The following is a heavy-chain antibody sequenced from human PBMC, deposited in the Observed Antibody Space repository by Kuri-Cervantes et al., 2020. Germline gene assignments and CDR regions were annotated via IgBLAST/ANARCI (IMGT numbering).Heavy chain of an antibody. CDR1: GFTFSSYA. Sequence: GESLKISCAASGFTFSSYAMSWVRQAPGKGLEWVSAISGSGGSTYYADSVKGRFTISRDNSKNTLYPQMNSLRAEDTAVYYCAKDTIFGVVPYFDYWGQGTLVTVSS. CDR3: AKDTIFGVVPYFDY. V-gene: IGHV3-23*01. D-gene: IGHD3-3*01. J-gene: IGHJ4*02. CDR2: ISGSGGST.